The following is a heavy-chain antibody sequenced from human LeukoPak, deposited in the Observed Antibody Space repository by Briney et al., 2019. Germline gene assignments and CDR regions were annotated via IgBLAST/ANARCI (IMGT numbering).Heavy chain of an antibody. CDR3: ARDGYCTNGVCNSVFYMDV. Sequence: SETLSLTCTVSGGSISSGSYYWGWIRQPPGKGLEWIGSIYHSGSTYYNPSLKSRVTISVDTSKNQFSLKLSSVTAADTAVYYCARDGYCTNGVCNSVFYMDVWGKGTTVAVSS. D-gene: IGHD2-8*01. V-gene: IGHV4-39*07. CDR1: GGSISSGSYY. CDR2: IYHSGST. J-gene: IGHJ6*03.